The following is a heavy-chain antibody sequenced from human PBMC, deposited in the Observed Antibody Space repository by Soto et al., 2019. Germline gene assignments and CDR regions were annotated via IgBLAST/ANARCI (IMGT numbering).Heavy chain of an antibody. J-gene: IGHJ4*02. Sequence: NPSETLSLTCTVSGGSISKNDYYWAWIRQPPGKGLEWIGTIYYSGNTYYNPSLKSRVTISVDTSKDQFSLKLSSVTAADTAVYHCARLDKVLVQTFDYWGQGTLVTVSS. CDR3: ARLDKVLVQTFDY. D-gene: IGHD5-18*01. V-gene: IGHV4-39*01. CDR2: IYYSGNT. CDR1: GGSISKNDYY.